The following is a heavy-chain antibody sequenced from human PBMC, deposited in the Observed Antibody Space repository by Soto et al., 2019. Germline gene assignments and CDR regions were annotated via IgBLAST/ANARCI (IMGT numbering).Heavy chain of an antibody. V-gene: IGHV3-33*01. D-gene: IGHD6-13*01. J-gene: IGHJ4*02. CDR3: ARSAAHPLTFDY. Sequence: LRLSCAASGFTFSSYGMHWVRQAPGKGLEWVAVIWYDGSNKYYADSVKGRFTISRDNSKNTLYLQMNSLRAEDTAVYYCARSAAHPLTFDYWGQGTPVTVSS. CDR1: GFTFSSYG. CDR2: IWYDGSNK.